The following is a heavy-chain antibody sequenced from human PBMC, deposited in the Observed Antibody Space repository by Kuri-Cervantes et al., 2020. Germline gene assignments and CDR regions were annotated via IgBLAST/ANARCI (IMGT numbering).Heavy chain of an antibody. CDR1: GFTFDDYA. J-gene: IGHJ5*02. D-gene: IGHD3-3*01. V-gene: IGHV3-9*01. CDR3: ARGVTYYDFWSGTWTDNWFDP. Sequence: GGSLRLSCAASGFTFDDYAMHWVRQAPGKGLEWVSGISWNSGSIGYADSVKGRFTISRDNAKNSLYLQMNSLRAEDTAVYYCARGVTYYDFWSGTWTDNWFDPWGQGTLVTVSS. CDR2: ISWNSGSI.